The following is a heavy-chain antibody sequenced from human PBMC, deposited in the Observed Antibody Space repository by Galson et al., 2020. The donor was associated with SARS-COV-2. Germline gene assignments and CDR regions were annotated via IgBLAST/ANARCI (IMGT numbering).Heavy chain of an antibody. Sequence: GESLKISCAASGFIFSDYYMSWIRQAPGKGLEWVSYISSSGSLIYYADSVKGRFTISRDNAKYSVYLHMNSLRAEDTAVCYCARDLFRSRGAFDIWGQGTTVTVSS. CDR2: ISSSGSLI. V-gene: IGHV3-11*01. CDR3: ARDLFRSRGAFDI. D-gene: IGHD3-10*01. CDR1: GFIFSDYY. J-gene: IGHJ3*02.